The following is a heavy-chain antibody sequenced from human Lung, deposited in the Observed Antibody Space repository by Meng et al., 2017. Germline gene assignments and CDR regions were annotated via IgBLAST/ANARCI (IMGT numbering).Heavy chain of an antibody. D-gene: IGHD3-22*01. V-gene: IGHV1-69*01. CDR1: EATLSSYA. CDR2: IIPIFGTA. CDR3: ARAEDYYDSSGYYYGLDY. Sequence: QGQLGRSGAEVTKPGASVKASCKASEATLSSYAISWVRQAPGQGLEWMGGIIPIFGTANYAQKFQGRVTITADESTSTAYMELSSLRSEDTAVYYCARAEDYYDSSGYYYGLDYWGQGTLVTVSS. J-gene: IGHJ4*02.